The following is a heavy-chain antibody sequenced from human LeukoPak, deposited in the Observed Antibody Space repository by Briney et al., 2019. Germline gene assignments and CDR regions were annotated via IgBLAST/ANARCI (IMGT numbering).Heavy chain of an antibody. CDR2: IIPILGIA. D-gene: IGHD3-22*01. CDR3: ARAKYYYDSSGYSYGG. CDR1: GGTFSSYA. Sequence: GASVKVCCKASGGTFSSYAISWVRQAPGQGLEWMGRIIPILGIANYAQKFQGRVTITADKSTSTAYMELSSLRSEDTAVYYCARAKYYYDSSGYSYGGWGQGTMVTVSS. V-gene: IGHV1-69*04. J-gene: IGHJ3*01.